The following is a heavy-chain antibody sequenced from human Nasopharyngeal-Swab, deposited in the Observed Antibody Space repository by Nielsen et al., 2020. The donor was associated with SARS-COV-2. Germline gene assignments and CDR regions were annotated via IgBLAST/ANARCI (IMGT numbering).Heavy chain of an antibody. V-gene: IGHV3-33*01. Sequence: GESLKISCAASGFTFSSYGMHWVRQAPGKGLEWVAVIWYDGSNKYYADSVKGRFTISRDNSKNTLYLQMNSLRAEDTAVYYCARVGIESRSSHGAVVIRFGDCWGQGTLVTVSS. D-gene: IGHD5-18*01. CDR2: IWYDGSNK. J-gene: IGHJ4*02. CDR1: GFTFSSYG. CDR3: ARVGIESRSSHGAVVIRFGDC.